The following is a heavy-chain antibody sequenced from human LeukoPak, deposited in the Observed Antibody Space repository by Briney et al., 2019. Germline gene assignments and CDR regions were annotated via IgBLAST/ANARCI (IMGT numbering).Heavy chain of an antibody. J-gene: IGHJ4*02. Sequence: GGSLRLSCAASGFTFSSYGMHWVRQAPGKGLEWVAVIWYDGSNKYYADSVKGRFTISRDNSKNTLYLQMNSLRAEDTAVYYCARDLGYCSSTSCLPDYWGQGTLVTVSS. D-gene: IGHD2-2*01. V-gene: IGHV3-33*01. CDR3: ARDLGYCSSTSCLPDY. CDR2: IWYDGSNK. CDR1: GFTFSSYG.